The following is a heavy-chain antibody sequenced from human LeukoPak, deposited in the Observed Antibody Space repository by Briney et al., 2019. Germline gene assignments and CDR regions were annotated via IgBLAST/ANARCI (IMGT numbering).Heavy chain of an antibody. J-gene: IGHJ6*03. D-gene: IGHD5-12*01. CDR1: GFTFGNYV. CDR3: ARDRRGTSYYYYYYMDV. V-gene: IGHV3-7*01. Sequence: GGSLRLSCAASGFTFGNYVMAWFRQAPGKGLEWVANIKQDGSEKYYVDSVKGRFTISRDNAKNSLYLQMNSLRAEDTAVYYCARDRRGTSYYYYYYMDVWGKGTTVTVSS. CDR2: IKQDGSEK.